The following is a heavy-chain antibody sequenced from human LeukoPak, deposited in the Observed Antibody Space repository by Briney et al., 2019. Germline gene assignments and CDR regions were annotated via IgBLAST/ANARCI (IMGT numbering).Heavy chain of an antibody. Sequence: ASVKVSCKASGYTFTGYYMHWVRQAPGQGLEWMVWINPNSGGTNYAQKFQGRVTMTRDTSISTAYMELSRLRSDDTAVYYCARSRVPAAHNWFDPWGQGTLVTVSS. J-gene: IGHJ5*02. V-gene: IGHV1-2*02. D-gene: IGHD2-2*01. CDR1: GYTFTGYY. CDR2: INPNSGGT. CDR3: ARSRVPAAHNWFDP.